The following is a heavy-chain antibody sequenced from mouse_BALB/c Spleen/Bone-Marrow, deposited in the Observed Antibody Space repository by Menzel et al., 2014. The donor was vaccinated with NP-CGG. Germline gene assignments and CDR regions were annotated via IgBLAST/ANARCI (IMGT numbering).Heavy chain of an antibody. J-gene: IGHJ2*01. CDR2: IWAGGST. CDR1: GFSLTSYG. D-gene: IGHD2-10*01. V-gene: IGHV2-9*02. Sequence: QVQLKHSGPGLVAPSQSLSITCTVSGFSLTSYGVHWVRQPPGKGLEWLGIIWAGGSTNYNSALMSRLSISKDNSKSQVFLKMNSLQTDDTAMYFCAIAYFGNYSYYFDYWGQGTTLTVSS. CDR3: AIAYFGNYSYYFDY.